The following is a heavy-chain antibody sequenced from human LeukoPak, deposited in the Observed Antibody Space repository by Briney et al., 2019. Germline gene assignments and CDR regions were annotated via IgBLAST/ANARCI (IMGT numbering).Heavy chain of an antibody. CDR1: GDSISSYY. Sequence: NASETLSLTCTVSGDSISSYYWSWIRQPPGKGLEWIGYISYSGTTNYNPSLKSRVTISVDTSKNQFSLKLNSVTVADAAVYYCARHELGINYYYGMDVWGQGTTVTVS. J-gene: IGHJ6*02. CDR3: ARHELGINYYYGMDV. CDR2: ISYSGTT. V-gene: IGHV4-59*08. D-gene: IGHD1-26*01.